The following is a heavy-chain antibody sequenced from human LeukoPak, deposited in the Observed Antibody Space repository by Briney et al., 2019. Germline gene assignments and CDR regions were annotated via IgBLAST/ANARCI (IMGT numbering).Heavy chain of an antibody. D-gene: IGHD5-18*01. CDR2: IYYSGST. V-gene: IGHV4-34*09. Sequence: SETLSLTCAVYGGSFSGYYWSWIRQPPGKGLEWIGYIYYSGSTYYNPSLKSRVTISVDTSKNQFSLKLSSVTAADTAVYYCARVVIQLWRILDYWGQGTLVTVSP. CDR1: GGSFSGYY. CDR3: ARVVIQLWRILDY. J-gene: IGHJ4*02.